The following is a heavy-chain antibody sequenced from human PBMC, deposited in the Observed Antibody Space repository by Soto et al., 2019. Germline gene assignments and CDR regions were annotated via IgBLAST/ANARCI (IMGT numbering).Heavy chain of an antibody. CDR2: ISYDGSNK. CDR1: GFTFSSYG. J-gene: IGHJ4*02. D-gene: IGHD3-9*01. Sequence: QVQLVKSGGGVVQPGRSLRLSCAASGFTFSSYGMHWVRQAPGKGLEWVAVISYDGSNKYYADSVKGRFTISRDNSKNTLYLQMNSLRAEDTAVYYCAKDRRDILTGYYAYWGQGTLVTVSS. CDR3: AKDRRDILTGYYAY. V-gene: IGHV3-30*18.